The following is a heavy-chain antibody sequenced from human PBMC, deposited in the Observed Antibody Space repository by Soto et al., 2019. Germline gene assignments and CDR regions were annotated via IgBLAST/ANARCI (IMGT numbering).Heavy chain of an antibody. V-gene: IGHV3-48*02. CDR2: ISSSSSTI. D-gene: IGHD5-12*01. CDR1: GFTFSSYN. Sequence: GGSLRLSCATSGFTFSSYNMNWVRQAPGKGLEWVSYISSSSSTIYYADSVKGRFTISRDNAKNSLYLQMNSLRDEDTAVYYCARDHRDGYNLRFDYWGQGTLVTVS. J-gene: IGHJ4*02. CDR3: ARDHRDGYNLRFDY.